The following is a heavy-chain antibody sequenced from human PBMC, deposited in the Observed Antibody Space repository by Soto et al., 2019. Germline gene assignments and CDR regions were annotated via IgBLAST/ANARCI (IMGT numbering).Heavy chain of an antibody. CDR3: ARHVVDIVVVPAAPPDNWFDP. CDR1: GYSFTSYW. Sequence: PGESLKISCKGSGYSFTSYWISWVRQMPGKGLEWMGRIDPSDSYTNYSPSFQGHVTISADKSISTAYLQWSSLKASDTAMYYCARHVVDIVVVPAAPPDNWFDPWGQGTLVTVSS. CDR2: IDPSDSYT. V-gene: IGHV5-10-1*01. J-gene: IGHJ5*02. D-gene: IGHD2-2*01.